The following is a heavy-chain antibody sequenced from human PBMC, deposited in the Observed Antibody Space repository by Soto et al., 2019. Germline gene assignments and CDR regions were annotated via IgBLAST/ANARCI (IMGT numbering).Heavy chain of an antibody. J-gene: IGHJ6*02. D-gene: IGHD1-1*01. CDR2: IFYSGTT. V-gene: IGHV4-30-4*01. CDR1: GDSISSADYY. CDR3: ARDLWVEPELYYYGMDV. Sequence: SETLSLTCTVSGDSISSADYYWSWIRQTPGKGLEWIGHIFYSGTTYYSPSLKSRLTISVDTSKNHFSLRLTSVTAADTAVYYCARDLWVEPELYYYGMDVWGQGTTVTVSS.